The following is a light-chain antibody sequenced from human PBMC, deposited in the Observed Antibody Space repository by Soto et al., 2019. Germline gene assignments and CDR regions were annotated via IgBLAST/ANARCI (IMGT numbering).Light chain of an antibody. J-gene: IGLJ1*01. CDR3: CSYARSSTYV. CDR1: SSDVGSYNL. Sequence: QSVLTQPASVSGSPGQSITISCTGTSSDVGSYNLVSWYQQHPGKAPKLMIYEGSKRPSGVSNRFSGSKSGNTASLTISGLMAEDDADYYCCSYARSSTYVFGTGTKVTVL. CDR2: EGS. V-gene: IGLV2-23*01.